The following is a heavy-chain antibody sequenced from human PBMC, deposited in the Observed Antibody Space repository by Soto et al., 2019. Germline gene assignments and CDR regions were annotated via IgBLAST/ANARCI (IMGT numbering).Heavy chain of an antibody. CDR3: ATFRGMTTATTERSFDY. J-gene: IGHJ4*02. CDR2: IHYSGDT. CDR1: GGSISSSSYY. Sequence: SETLSLTCTVSGGSISSSSYYWGWIRQPPGKGLEWTASIHYSGDTYYNPSLQSRAIISIDTSKNQFSLKLTSVTAADAAVYYCATFRGMTTATTERSFDYSAQGTLVTVSS. D-gene: IGHD4-17*01. V-gene: IGHV4-39*01.